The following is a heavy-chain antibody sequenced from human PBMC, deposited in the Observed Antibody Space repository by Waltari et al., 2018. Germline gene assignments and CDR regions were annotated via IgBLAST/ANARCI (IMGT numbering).Heavy chain of an antibody. CDR2: IYYSGST. CDR3: ATLTTGQWLVRWNY. Sequence: QLQLQESGPGLVQPSETLSLTCTVSAGSISIISYYCCWIRKPPGKGREWIGSIYYSGSTYYNPSLKSRVTISVDTSKNQFSLKLSSVTAADTAVYYCATLTTGQWLVRWNYWGQGTLVTVSS. CDR1: AGSISIISYY. J-gene: IGHJ4*02. D-gene: IGHD6-19*01. V-gene: IGHV4-39*01.